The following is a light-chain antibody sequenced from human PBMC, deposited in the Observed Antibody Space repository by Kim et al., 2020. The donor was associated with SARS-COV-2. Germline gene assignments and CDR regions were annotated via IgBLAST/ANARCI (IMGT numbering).Light chain of an antibody. J-gene: IGKJ2*01. CDR2: GAS. V-gene: IGKV3-20*01. CDR3: QQYGSSIFT. CDR1: QSVISSW. Sequence: EIVLTQSPGTLSLSPGERATLSCRASQSVISSWLAWYQQKPGQAPRLFIYGASSRATGIPDRFSGSGSGTDFTLTISRLEPEDFAVYYCQQYGSSIFTFGQGTKLEI.